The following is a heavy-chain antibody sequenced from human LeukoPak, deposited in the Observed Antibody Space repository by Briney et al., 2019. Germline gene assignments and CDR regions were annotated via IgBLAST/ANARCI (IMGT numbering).Heavy chain of an antibody. CDR1: GFTFSSYG. D-gene: IGHD3-3*01. CDR2: IWYDGSNK. J-gene: IGHJ5*02. V-gene: IGHV3-33*01. CDR3: ARDFRSGFPNWFDP. Sequence: PGRSLRLSCAASGFTFSSYGMHWVRQAPGKGLEWAAVIWYDGSNKYYADSVKGRFTISRDNSKNTLYLQMNSLRAEDAAVYYCARDFRSGFPNWFDPWGQGALVTVSS.